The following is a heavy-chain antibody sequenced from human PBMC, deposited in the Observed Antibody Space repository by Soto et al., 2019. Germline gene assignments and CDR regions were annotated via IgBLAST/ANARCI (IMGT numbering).Heavy chain of an antibody. D-gene: IGHD2-15*01. V-gene: IGHV3-23*01. J-gene: IGHJ4*02. CDR3: AKSRSYCTGGSCSSFDY. CDR1: GFTFSSYT. Sequence: GGSLRLSCAASGFTFSSYTMSWARQAPGKGLEWVSSISVRGGSTFYAASVKGRFTISRDNSKNTLYLQMNSLRAEDTAVYYCAKSRSYCTGGSCSSFDYWGQGTLVTVSS. CDR2: ISVRGGST.